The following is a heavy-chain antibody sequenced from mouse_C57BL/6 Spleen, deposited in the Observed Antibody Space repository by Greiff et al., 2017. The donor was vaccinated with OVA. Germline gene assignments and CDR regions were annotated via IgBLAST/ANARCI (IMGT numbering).Heavy chain of an antibody. V-gene: IGHV1-82*01. D-gene: IGHD2-4*01. Sequence: VMLVESGPELVKPGASVKISCKASGYAFSSSWMNWVKQRPGKGLEWIGRIYPGDGDTNYNGKFKGKATLTADKSSSTAYMQLSSLTSEDSAVYFCARRDSYYDYDGFAYWGEGTLVTVSA. J-gene: IGHJ3*01. CDR2: IYPGDGDT. CDR3: ARRDSYYDYDGFAY. CDR1: GYAFSSSW.